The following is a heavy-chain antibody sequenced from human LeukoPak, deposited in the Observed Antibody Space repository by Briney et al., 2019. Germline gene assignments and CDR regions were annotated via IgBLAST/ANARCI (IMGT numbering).Heavy chain of an antibody. D-gene: IGHD5-12*01. CDR1: GFTFSNSS. CDR3: ASGGINSGYDAGGYYYYMDV. CDR2: ISFSNTTI. V-gene: IGHV3-48*01. J-gene: IGHJ6*03. Sequence: GGSLRLSCAASGFTFSNSSVNWVRQSPGKGLEWISYISFSNTTIYYADSVKGRFTISRDKAKNSLYLQMNSLRAEDTAVYYCASGGINSGYDAGGYYYYMDVWGKGTTVTISS.